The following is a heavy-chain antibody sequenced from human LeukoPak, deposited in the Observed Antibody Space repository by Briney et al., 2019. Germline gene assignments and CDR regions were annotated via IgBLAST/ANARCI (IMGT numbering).Heavy chain of an antibody. CDR3: ARVGSRGWYGFDI. D-gene: IGHD6-19*01. Sequence: GGSLRLSCAASGFTFSNYAMDWVRQAPGKDLEYVSAISGNGRNTYYANSVRGRFTISRDNSKNTLYLQMGSLRTEDMGIYYCARVGSRGWYGFDIWGRGTKVTVSS. CDR2: ISGNGRNT. CDR1: GFTFSNYA. J-gene: IGHJ3*02. V-gene: IGHV3-64*01.